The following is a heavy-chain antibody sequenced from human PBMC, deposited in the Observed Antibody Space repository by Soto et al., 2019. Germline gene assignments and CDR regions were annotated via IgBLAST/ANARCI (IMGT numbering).Heavy chain of an antibody. CDR3: ARMGGYYRRYYYYYGMDV. CDR1: GYTFTSYG. CDR2: ISAYNGDT. D-gene: IGHD3-3*01. J-gene: IGHJ6*02. Sequence: GASVKVSCKASGYTFTSYGISWVRQAPGQGLEWMGWISAYNGDTNYAQKLQGRVTMTTDTSTSTAYMELRSLRSDDTAVYYCARMGGYYRRYYYYYGMDVWGQGTTVTVSS. V-gene: IGHV1-18*01.